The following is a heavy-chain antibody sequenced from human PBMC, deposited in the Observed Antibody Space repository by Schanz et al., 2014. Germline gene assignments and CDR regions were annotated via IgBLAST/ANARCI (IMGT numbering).Heavy chain of an antibody. CDR2: IISILGIP. CDR3: ASSGAGYSSSWDFDS. J-gene: IGHJ4*02. Sequence: QGQLVQSGPEVKEPGASVKVSCEASRYTFNTYGLNWVRQAPGQGLEWMGRIISILGIPNYAQKFQGRVTFTADKSTFTAYMDVSSLRSEDTAVYYCASSGAGYSSSWDFDSWGQGTLVTVSS. CDR1: RYTFNTYG. D-gene: IGHD6-13*01. V-gene: IGHV1-69*04.